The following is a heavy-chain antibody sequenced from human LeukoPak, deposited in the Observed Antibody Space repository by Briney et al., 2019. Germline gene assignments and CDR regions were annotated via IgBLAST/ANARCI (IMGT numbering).Heavy chain of an antibody. V-gene: IGHV3-23*01. CDR1: GFTFSNYA. CDR2: ITSGGGTT. D-gene: IGHD6-25*01. CDR3: ARDPPRAAWVFDY. J-gene: IGHJ4*02. Sequence: GGSLRLSCAASGFTFSNYAMSWVRQAPGKALEWVSAITSGGGTTYYAGSVKGRFTISRDNTKNTLYLQMNSLRAEDTAVYYCARDPPRAAWVFDYWGQGTLVSVSS.